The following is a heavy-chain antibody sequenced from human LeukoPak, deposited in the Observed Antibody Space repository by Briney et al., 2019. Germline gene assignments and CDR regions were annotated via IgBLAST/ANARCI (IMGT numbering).Heavy chain of an antibody. J-gene: IGHJ4*02. V-gene: IGHV4-59*01. CDR2: IYYSGST. D-gene: IGHD3-22*01. CDR1: GGSISSYY. Sequence: SETLSLTCTVSGGSISSYYWSWIRQPPGKGLEWIGYIYYSGSTNYNPSLKSRGTISVDTSKNQFSLKLSSVTAADTAVYYCARGYYDSSGYYPRPYFDYWGQGTLVTVSS. CDR3: ARGYYDSSGYYPRPYFDY.